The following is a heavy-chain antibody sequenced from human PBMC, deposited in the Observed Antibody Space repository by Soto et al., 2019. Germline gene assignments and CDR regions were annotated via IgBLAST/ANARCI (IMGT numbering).Heavy chain of an antibody. V-gene: IGHV1-69*01. CDR3: AADYDGLLS. CDR2: IVPIHDTT. CDR1: RGTFSNYA. Sequence: QVQLVQTGAEVKRPGSSVNVSCTASRGTFSNYAILWVRQAPGQGLEWMGGIVPIHDTTDYAQKFQGRVTITADEPSSTAYMELRSLRSEDTAVYYCAADYDGLLSWGQVTLVTVSS. D-gene: IGHD3-3*01. J-gene: IGHJ5*02.